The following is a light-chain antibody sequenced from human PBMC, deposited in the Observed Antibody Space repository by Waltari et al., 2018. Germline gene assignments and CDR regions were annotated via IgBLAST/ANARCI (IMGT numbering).Light chain of an antibody. Sequence: EIVMTQSPATLSVSPGERATLSCRASQSVSSNLAWYQQKPGQAPRLLIYGASTRATGIPARFSGSGSGTEFTLTIGSLQSEDFAVYYCQQYNNWPPGFGQGTRLEIK. CDR2: GAS. CDR1: QSVSSN. J-gene: IGKJ5*01. CDR3: QQYNNWPPG. V-gene: IGKV3-15*01.